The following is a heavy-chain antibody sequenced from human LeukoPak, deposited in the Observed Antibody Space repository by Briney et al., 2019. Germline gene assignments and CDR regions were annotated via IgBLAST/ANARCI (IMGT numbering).Heavy chain of an antibody. D-gene: IGHD4-17*01. J-gene: IGHJ4*02. CDR3: AKEANDYGDYGGFDY. CDR2: ISYDGSNK. V-gene: IGHV3-30*18. Sequence: PGRSLRLSCAASGFTFSSYGMHWVRQAPGKGLEWVAVISYDGSNKYYADSVKGRFTNSRDNSKNTLYLQMNSLRAEDTAVYYCAKEANDYGDYGGFDYWGQGTLVTVSS. CDR1: GFTFSSYG.